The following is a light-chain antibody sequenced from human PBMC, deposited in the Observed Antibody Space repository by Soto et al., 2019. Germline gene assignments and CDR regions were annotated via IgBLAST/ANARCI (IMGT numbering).Light chain of an antibody. V-gene: IGKV3-15*01. J-gene: IGKJ2*01. CDR3: QQYSKWPPYT. CDR1: QSISSN. Sequence: EIVMTQSPATLSVSPGDRATLSCRASQSISSNLAWYQQKPGQAPRLLIYGALTRATGIPARFSGSGSGTEFTLTISSLQSEDFAVYYCQQYSKWPPYTFGQGTKLEIK. CDR2: GAL.